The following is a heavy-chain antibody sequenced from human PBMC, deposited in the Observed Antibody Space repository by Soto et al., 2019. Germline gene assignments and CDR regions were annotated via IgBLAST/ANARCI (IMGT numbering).Heavy chain of an antibody. CDR2: IIRMFGTA. V-gene: IGHV1-69*12. CDR1: GGTFSSYA. D-gene: IGHD2-2*01. J-gene: IGHJ6*02. CDR3: ARNGYCISTSCYRDYYHGMDV. Sequence: QVQLVQSGAEVKKPGSSVKVSCKASGGTFSSYAISWVRQAPGQGLEWMGGIIRMFGTADYAQKFQGRVTITADESTSTAYMELSSLISEDTAVYYCARNGYCISTSCYRDYYHGMDVWGQGTTVTVSS.